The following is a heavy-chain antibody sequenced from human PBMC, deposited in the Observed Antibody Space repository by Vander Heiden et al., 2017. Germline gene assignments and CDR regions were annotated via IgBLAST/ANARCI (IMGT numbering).Heavy chain of an antibody. CDR1: GFTFDDYA. Sequence: EVQLGESGGGWVQPGRSLRLSCAPSGFTFDDYAMHWVRQPPGKGLEWVSSVSWNSGSIGYADSVKGRFIISRDNAKNSLYLQMNSLRVEDTALYFCAKAWDRHTYYFGLDVWGQGTTVTVSS. D-gene: IGHD1-26*01. CDR2: VSWNSGSI. V-gene: IGHV3-9*01. J-gene: IGHJ6*02. CDR3: AKAWDRHTYYFGLDV.